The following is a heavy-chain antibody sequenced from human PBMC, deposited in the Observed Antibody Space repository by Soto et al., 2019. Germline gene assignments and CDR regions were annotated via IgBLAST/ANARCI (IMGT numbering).Heavy chain of an antibody. CDR2: IKQDGSEK. J-gene: IGHJ4*02. CDR3: ARVDHQETYYFDY. Sequence: GGSLRLSCAASGFTFSSYWMSWVRQAPGKGLEWVANIKQDGSEKYYVDSVKGRFTISRDNAKNSLYLQMNSLRAEDTAVYYCARVDHQETYYFDYWGQGTLVTVSS. V-gene: IGHV3-7*01. CDR1: GFTFSSYW.